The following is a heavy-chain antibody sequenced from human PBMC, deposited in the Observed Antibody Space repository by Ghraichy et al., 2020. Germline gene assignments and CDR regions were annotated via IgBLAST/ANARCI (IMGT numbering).Heavy chain of an antibody. Sequence: LNLSCATSGFTFSHYGIHWVRQAPGKGLEWVAFIWYDGSKKEYADSAKGRFTVSRDNSRDTVHLQMDSLRADDTAAYYCGRGLGRFFEWLPIEFDNLGQGTLVIVSS. J-gene: IGHJ4*02. CDR2: IWYDGSKK. CDR1: GFTFSHYG. V-gene: IGHV3-33*01. D-gene: IGHD3-3*01. CDR3: GRGLGRFFEWLPIEFDN.